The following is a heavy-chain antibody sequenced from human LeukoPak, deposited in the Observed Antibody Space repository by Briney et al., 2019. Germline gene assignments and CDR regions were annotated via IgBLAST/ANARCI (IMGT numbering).Heavy chain of an antibody. D-gene: IGHD3-3*01. Sequence: SETLSLTCTVSGGSISSSSYYWGWIRQPPGKGLEWIGSIYYSGSTYYNPSLKSRVTISVDTSKNQFSLKLSSVTAADTAVYYCASQYYDFWSGYYHSEYFQHWGQGTLVTVSS. CDR2: IYYSGST. J-gene: IGHJ1*01. CDR3: ASQYYDFWSGYYHSEYFQH. V-gene: IGHV4-39*01. CDR1: GGSISSSSYY.